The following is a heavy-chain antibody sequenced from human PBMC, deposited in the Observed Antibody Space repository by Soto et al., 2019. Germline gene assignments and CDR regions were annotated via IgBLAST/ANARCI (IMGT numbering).Heavy chain of an antibody. V-gene: IGHV4-34*01. CDR2: INHSGST. CDR3: ARGEIVVVPAAIENWFDP. CDR1: GGSFSGYY. Sequence: ILSLTCAVYGGSFSGYYWSWIRQPPGKGLEWIGEINHSGSTNYNPSLKSRVTISVDTSKNQFSLKLSSVTAADTAVYYCARGEIVVVPAAIENWFDPWGQGTLVTVSS. D-gene: IGHD2-2*01. J-gene: IGHJ5*02.